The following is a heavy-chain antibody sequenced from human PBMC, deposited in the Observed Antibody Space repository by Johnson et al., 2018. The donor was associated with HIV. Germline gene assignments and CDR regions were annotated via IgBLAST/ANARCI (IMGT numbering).Heavy chain of an antibody. CDR2: LWYAGSNK. CDR3: AKDLRSGNRREAFDI. J-gene: IGHJ3*02. D-gene: IGHD1-14*01. Sequence: QVQLVESGGGVVQPGRSLRLSCAASGFTFSSYGLHWVRQAPGTGLEWVAVLWYAGSNKYYADSVKGRFTISRDNSKNTLYLQMNSLRAEDTAVYYCAKDLRSGNRREAFDIWGQGTMVTVSS. V-gene: IGHV3-33*06. CDR1: GFTFSSYG.